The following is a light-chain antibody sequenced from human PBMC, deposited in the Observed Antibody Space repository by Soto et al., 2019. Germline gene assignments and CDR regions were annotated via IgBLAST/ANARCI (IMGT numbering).Light chain of an antibody. Sequence: DIVMTQSPDSLAVSLGERATINCKSSQSVLYSSNNKNYLAWYQQKPGQPPKLLIYWASTRESGVPDRFGGSGSGTDFTPTISSLQAEDVAVYYCQQYYSTPPLTFGGGTKVEIK. CDR2: WAS. CDR3: QQYYSTPPLT. J-gene: IGKJ4*01. V-gene: IGKV4-1*01. CDR1: QSVLYSSNNKNY.